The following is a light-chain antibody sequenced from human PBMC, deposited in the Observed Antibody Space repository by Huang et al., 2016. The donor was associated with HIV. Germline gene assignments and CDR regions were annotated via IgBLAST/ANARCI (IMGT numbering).Light chain of an antibody. Sequence: EIVLTQSPGTLSLSPGERATRSCRASQSVSSNYLAWYQQNPGQAPRLLIYGASSRATGIPDRFSGGGSGTNFTLTISRLEPEDFALYYCQQHGSSHMYTFGQGTKLEIK. CDR1: QSVSSNY. CDR3: QQHGSSHMYT. V-gene: IGKV3-20*01. J-gene: IGKJ2*01. CDR2: GAS.